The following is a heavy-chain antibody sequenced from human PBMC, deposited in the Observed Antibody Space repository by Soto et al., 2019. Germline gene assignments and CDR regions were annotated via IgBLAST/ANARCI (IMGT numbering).Heavy chain of an antibody. D-gene: IGHD5-18*01. CDR3: ARDHPHSYGVYYFDY. CDR1: GGSISSSSYY. CDR2: TYYSGNT. Sequence: SETLSLTCTVSGGSISSSSYYWGWIRQPPGKGLEWIGSTYYSGNTYYNPSLKSRVTISIDTSKNQVSLKVNSVTAADTAVYYCARDHPHSYGVYYFDYWGQGTPVTVSS. V-gene: IGHV4-39*07. J-gene: IGHJ4*02.